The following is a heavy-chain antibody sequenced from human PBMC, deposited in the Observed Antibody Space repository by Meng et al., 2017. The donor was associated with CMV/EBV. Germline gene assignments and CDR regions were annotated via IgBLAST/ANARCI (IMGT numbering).Heavy chain of an antibody. CDR1: GCSISSYY. Sequence: SETLSLTCTVSGCSISSYYWSGIRQPPGKGLEWIGYIYYSGSTNYNPSLKSRVTISVDTSKNQFSLKLSTVTAADTAVYYCARATSRGGFWSGYYWSYFDYWGQGTLVTVSS. CDR3: ARATSRGGFWSGYYWSYFDY. J-gene: IGHJ4*02. D-gene: IGHD3-3*01. CDR2: IYYSGST. V-gene: IGHV4-59*01.